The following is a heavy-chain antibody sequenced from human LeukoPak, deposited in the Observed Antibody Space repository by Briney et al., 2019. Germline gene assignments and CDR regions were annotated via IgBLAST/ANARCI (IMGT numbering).Heavy chain of an antibody. V-gene: IGHV1-46*01. Sequence: GASVKVSCKASGFTFTSYYMHWVRQAPGQGLEWMGIINPSGSYTSYAQKFQGRVTMTRDTSISTVYMELSRLRSDDTAVFYCARGYYDSSDFEYLQHWGQGTLVTVSS. J-gene: IGHJ1*01. CDR3: ARGYYDSSDFEYLQH. CDR2: INPSGSYT. D-gene: IGHD3-22*01. CDR1: GFTFTSYY.